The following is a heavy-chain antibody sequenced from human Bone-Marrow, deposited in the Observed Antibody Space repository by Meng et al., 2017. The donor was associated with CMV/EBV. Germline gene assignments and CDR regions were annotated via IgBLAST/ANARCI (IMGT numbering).Heavy chain of an antibody. CDR1: GGSISSSSYY. CDR2: IYYSGST. CDR3: ARGRRRIVGATD. J-gene: IGHJ4*02. V-gene: IGHV4-39*07. D-gene: IGHD1-26*01. Sequence: SETLSLTCTVSGGSISSSSYYWGWIRQPPGKGLEWIGSIYYSGSTYYNPSLKRRVTISVDTSKNQFSLKLSSVTAADTAVYYCARGRRRIVGATDWGQGTLVTVSS.